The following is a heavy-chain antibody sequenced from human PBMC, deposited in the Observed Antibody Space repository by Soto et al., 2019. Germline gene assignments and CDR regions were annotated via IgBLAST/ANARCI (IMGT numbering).Heavy chain of an antibody. CDR1: GFTVSSND. J-gene: IGHJ5*02. D-gene: IGHD2-15*01. CDR3: TRDSEDGTTGRWFDV. V-gene: IGHV3-53*01. CDR2: IYSGGTT. Sequence: QLEESGGGLIQPGGSLRLSCAASGFTVSSNDMNWVRQAPGKGLEWVSIIYSGGTTYYADSVKGRFTISRDNSKNTVVLQMNSLRVEDTAVNYCTRDSEDGTTGRWFDVWGQGTLVIVSS.